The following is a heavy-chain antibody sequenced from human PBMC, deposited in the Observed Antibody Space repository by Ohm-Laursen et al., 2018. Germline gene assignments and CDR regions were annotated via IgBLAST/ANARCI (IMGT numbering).Heavy chain of an antibody. V-gene: IGHV3-48*03. Sequence: SLRLSCAASGFTFSNYEMNWVRQAPGKGLEWVSYISGSGNTKYHADSVKGRFTCSRDNAKNSLYLQMNSLRADDTAVYYCARGAYASWGQGTLVTVSS. CDR2: ISGSGNTK. CDR3: ARGAYAS. D-gene: IGHD3-16*01. CDR1: GFTFSNYE. J-gene: IGHJ5*02.